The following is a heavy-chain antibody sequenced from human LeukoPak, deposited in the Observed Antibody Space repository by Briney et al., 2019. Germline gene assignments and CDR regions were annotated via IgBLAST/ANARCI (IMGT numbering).Heavy chain of an antibody. CDR2: ISSNGGST. J-gene: IGHJ4*02. D-gene: IGHD2-21*02. Sequence: PGGSLRLSCSASGFTFSSYAMHWVRQATGKGLEYVSAISSNGGSTYYADSVKGRFTIPRDNSKNTLYLQMSSLRAEDTAVYYCVKDHHIVVVTGHYFDYWGQGPLVTVSS. CDR1: GFTFSSYA. V-gene: IGHV3-64D*06. CDR3: VKDHHIVVVTGHYFDY.